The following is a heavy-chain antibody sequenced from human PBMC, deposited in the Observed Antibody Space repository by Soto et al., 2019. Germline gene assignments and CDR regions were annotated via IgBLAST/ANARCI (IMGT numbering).Heavy chain of an antibody. CDR1: GFTFSSYG. D-gene: IGHD4-17*01. CDR2: ISYDGSNK. Sequence: QVQLVESGGGVVQPGRSLRLSCAASGFTFSSYGMHWVRQAPGKGLEWVAVISYDGSNKYYADSVKGRFTISRDNSKNTLYLQMNSLRAEDTAVYYCAKDPHYGDYANGFDYWGQGTLVTVSS. V-gene: IGHV3-30*18. J-gene: IGHJ4*02. CDR3: AKDPHYGDYANGFDY.